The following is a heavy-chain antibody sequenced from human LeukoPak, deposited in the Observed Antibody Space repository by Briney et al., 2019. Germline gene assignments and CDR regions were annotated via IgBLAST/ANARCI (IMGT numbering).Heavy chain of an antibody. CDR1: GFTFSTYA. D-gene: IGHD3-9*01. V-gene: IGHV3-30-3*01. Sequence: PGGSLRLSCAVSGFTFSTYAMHWVRQAPGKGMEWVAVISYGGSNIYYADSVKGRFTISRDNSENTLDLQINSLRTEDTPMCYRGRDALTGYYSPGYYFDFWGQGTQVTVSS. CDR2: ISYGGSNI. CDR3: GRDALTGYYSPGYYFDF. J-gene: IGHJ4*02.